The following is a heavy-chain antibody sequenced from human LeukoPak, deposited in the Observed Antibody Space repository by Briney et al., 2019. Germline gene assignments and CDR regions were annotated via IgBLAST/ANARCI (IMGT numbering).Heavy chain of an antibody. CDR1: GFTFSSYG. V-gene: IGHV3-21*01. D-gene: IGHD6-19*01. Sequence: PGGSLRLSCAASGFTFSSYGMNWVRQAPGKGLEWVSSISSSSSYIYYADSVKGRFTISRDNAKNSLYLQMNSLRAEDTAVYYCARDLGVAGTRSFDYWGQGTLVTVSS. J-gene: IGHJ4*02. CDR3: ARDLGVAGTRSFDY. CDR2: ISSSSSYI.